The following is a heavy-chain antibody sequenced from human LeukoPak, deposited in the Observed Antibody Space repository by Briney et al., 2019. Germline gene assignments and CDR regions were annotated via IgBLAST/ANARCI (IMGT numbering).Heavy chain of an antibody. Sequence: PGGSLRLSCAASGFTFSSYAMSWVRQAPGKGLEWVSAISGSGGGTYYADSVKGRFTISRDNSKNTLYLQMNSLRAEDTAVYYCAKGGIGLLWFGEFRDYYYYGMDVWGQGTTVTVSS. D-gene: IGHD3-10*01. CDR2: ISGSGGGT. CDR1: GFTFSSYA. CDR3: AKGGIGLLWFGEFRDYYYYGMDV. V-gene: IGHV3-23*01. J-gene: IGHJ6*02.